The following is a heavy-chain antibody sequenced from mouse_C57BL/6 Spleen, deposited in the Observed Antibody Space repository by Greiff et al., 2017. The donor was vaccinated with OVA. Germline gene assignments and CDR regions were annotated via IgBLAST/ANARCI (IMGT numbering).Heavy chain of an antibody. V-gene: IGHV1-54*01. CDR3: ARDSSGYVYAMDY. J-gene: IGHJ4*01. Sequence: QVQLQQSGAELVRPGTSVKVSCKASGYAFTNYLIEWVKQRPGQGLEWIGVINPGSGGTNYNEKFKGKATLTADESSSTAYMQLSSLTSEDSAVYFCARDSSGYVYAMDYWGQGTSVTVSS. D-gene: IGHD3-2*02. CDR1: GYAFTNYL. CDR2: INPGSGGT.